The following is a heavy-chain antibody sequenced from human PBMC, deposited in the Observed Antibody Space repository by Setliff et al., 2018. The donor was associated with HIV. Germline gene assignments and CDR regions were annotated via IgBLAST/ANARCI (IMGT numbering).Heavy chain of an antibody. V-gene: IGHV3-7*01. Sequence: HPGGSLRLSCESSGFTFNNYWMSWVRQAPGKRPEWVANIKGDGSETYYVDSVKGRFTISRDNAKNSLYLQMDSLRVEDTAVYYCRAINYYDSSGYYSFDYWGQGTLVTVSS. CDR2: IKGDGSET. CDR1: GFTFNNYW. J-gene: IGHJ4*02. CDR3: RAINYYDSSGYYSFDY. D-gene: IGHD3-22*01.